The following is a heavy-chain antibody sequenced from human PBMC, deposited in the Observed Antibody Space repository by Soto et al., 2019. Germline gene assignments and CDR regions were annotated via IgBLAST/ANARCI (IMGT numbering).Heavy chain of an antibody. Sequence: SETLCLTCSVAGGSVGGGGDYWSWIRQPPGKGLEWIGYIYYSGSTYYNPSLKSRVTISVDTSKNQFSLKLSSVTAADTAVYYCARERPDGSRLDPWGQGTLVTVSS. V-gene: IGHV4-61*08. D-gene: IGHD6-13*01. CDR2: IYYSGST. CDR3: ARERPDGSRLDP. CDR1: GGSVGGGGDY. J-gene: IGHJ5*02.